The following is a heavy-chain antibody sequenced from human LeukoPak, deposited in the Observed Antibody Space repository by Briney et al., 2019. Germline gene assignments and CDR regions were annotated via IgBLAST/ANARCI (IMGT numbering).Heavy chain of an antibody. D-gene: IGHD2-15*01. CDR2: INPNSGGT. Sequence: ASVKVSCKASGYTSTGYYMHWVRQAPGQGLEWMGWINPNSGGTNYAQKFQGRVTMTRDTSISTAYMELSRLRSDDTAVYYCARGGIEEAYCRGGSCYEANYWGQGTLVTVSS. J-gene: IGHJ4*02. V-gene: IGHV1-2*02. CDR1: GYTSTGYY. CDR3: ARGGIEEAYCRGGSCYEANY.